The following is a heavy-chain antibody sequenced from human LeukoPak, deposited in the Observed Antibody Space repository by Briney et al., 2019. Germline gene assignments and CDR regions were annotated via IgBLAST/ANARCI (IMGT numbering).Heavy chain of an antibody. D-gene: IGHD6-6*01. CDR1: GGSISSYY. Sequence: SETLSLTCTVSGGSISSYYWSWIRQPPGKGLEWIGRIYTSGSTNYNPSLKSRVTMSVDTSKNQFSLKLSSVTAADTAVYYCARGPLYSSSSVYYYYMDVWGKGTTVTVSS. V-gene: IGHV4-4*07. J-gene: IGHJ6*03. CDR2: IYTSGST. CDR3: ARGPLYSSSSVYYYYMDV.